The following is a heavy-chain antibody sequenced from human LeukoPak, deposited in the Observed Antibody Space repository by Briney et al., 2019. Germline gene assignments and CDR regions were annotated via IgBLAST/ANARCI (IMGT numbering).Heavy chain of an antibody. Sequence: PSETLSLTCTVSGGSISSSSYYWGWIRQPPGKGLEWIGSIYYSGSTYYNPSLKSRVTISVDTSKNQFSLKLSSVTAADTAVYYCAIGGDSSSSSIDYWGQGNLVTVSS. CDR2: IYYSGST. D-gene: IGHD6-6*01. CDR3: AIGGDSSSSSIDY. J-gene: IGHJ4*02. V-gene: IGHV4-39*01. CDR1: GGSISSSSYY.